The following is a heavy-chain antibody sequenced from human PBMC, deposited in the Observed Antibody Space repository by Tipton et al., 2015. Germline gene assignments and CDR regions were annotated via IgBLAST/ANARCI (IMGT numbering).Heavy chain of an antibody. D-gene: IGHD3-10*01. CDR2: IQYSGST. J-gene: IGHJ5*02. CDR3: ARDGSGSLSWFDP. Sequence: TLSLTCTVSGGSISSYYWSWIRQPPGKELEWIGYIQYSGSTNYNPSLKSRVTISVDTSKTQFSLKMSSVTASDTAVYYCARDGSGSLSWFDPWGQGTLVTVSS. CDR1: GGSISSYY. V-gene: IGHV4-59*01.